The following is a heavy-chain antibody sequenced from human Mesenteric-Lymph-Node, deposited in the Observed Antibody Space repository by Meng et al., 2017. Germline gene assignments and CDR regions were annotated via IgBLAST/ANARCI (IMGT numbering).Heavy chain of an antibody. V-gene: IGHV4-61*02. J-gene: IGHJ4*02. D-gene: IGHD6-19*01. CDR3: ARTIAVSGEGDYFDS. Sequence: SETLSLTCTVSGGSISSTNYYWSWIRQPAAKGLEWIGRIDRSGSTNFNSSLKGRLTISVDTSKNQFSLKLSSVTAADTAVYYCARTIAVSGEGDYFDSWGQGTLVTVSS. CDR1: GGSISSTNYY. CDR2: IDRSGST.